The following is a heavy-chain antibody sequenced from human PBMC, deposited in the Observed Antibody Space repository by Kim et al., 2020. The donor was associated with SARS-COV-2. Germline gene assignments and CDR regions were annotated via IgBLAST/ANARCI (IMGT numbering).Heavy chain of an antibody. D-gene: IGHD2-2*01. Sequence: AYSGKGRLTISRDKSKTSLYLQMNSLRAEATAVYYCARYATADNYGMDVWGQGTTVTVSS. V-gene: IGHV3-53*01. CDR3: ARYATADNYGMDV. J-gene: IGHJ6*02.